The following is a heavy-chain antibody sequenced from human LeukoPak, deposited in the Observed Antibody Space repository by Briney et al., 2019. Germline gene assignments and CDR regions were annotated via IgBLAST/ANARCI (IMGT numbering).Heavy chain of an antibody. Sequence: GESLKISCKGSGYTFSSYWIGWVRQMPGKGLEWMGIIYPGDSDTRYSPSLQGQVTISVDTSIGTAYLQWSSLKASDTAIYYCASSDYDYGGNFDYWGQGTLVTVSS. CDR2: IYPGDSDT. V-gene: IGHV5-51*01. D-gene: IGHD4-23*01. J-gene: IGHJ4*02. CDR1: GYTFSSYW. CDR3: ASSDYDYGGNFDY.